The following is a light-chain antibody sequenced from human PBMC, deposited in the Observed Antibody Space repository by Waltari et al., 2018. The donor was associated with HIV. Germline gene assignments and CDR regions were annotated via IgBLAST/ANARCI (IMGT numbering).Light chain of an antibody. Sequence: QSILAQPPSVSATPGQRVTISCSGGSPNLGHNLLSWYQQVPGAAPKLLIFDNSKRPSEIPDRFSASKSDTSGTLDIAGLQTGDEGDYYCGTWDSNLRNWVFGGGTKLTVL. CDR1: SPNLGHNL. V-gene: IGLV1-51*01. CDR2: DNS. CDR3: GTWDSNLRNWV. J-gene: IGLJ3*02.